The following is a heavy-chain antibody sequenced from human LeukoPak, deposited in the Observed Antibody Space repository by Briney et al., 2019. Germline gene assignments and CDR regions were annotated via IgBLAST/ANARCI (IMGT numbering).Heavy chain of an antibody. V-gene: IGHV4-59*08. Sequence: PSETLSLTCTVSGGSISSYYWSWIRQPPGKGLEWIGYIYYSGSTNYNPSLKSRVTISVDTSKNQFSLKLSSVTAADTAVYYCARNGNVVVVPAAAPYYYYMDVWGKGTTVTVSS. CDR3: ARNGNVVVVPAAAPYYYYMDV. J-gene: IGHJ6*03. CDR2: IYYSGST. D-gene: IGHD2-2*01. CDR1: GGSISSYY.